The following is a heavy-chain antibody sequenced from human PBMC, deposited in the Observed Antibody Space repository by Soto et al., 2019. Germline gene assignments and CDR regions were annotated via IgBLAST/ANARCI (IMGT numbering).Heavy chain of an antibody. V-gene: IGHV3-30-3*01. J-gene: IGHJ5*02. CDR3: ARDFHPYSGSYPGFDP. CDR2: ISYDGSNK. Sequence: QVQLVESGGGVVQPGRSLRLSCAASGFTFSSYAMHWVRQAPGKGLEWVAVISYDGSNKYYADSVKGRFTISRDNSKNMLYLQMNSLRAEDTAVYYCARDFHPYSGSYPGFDPWGQGTLVTVSS. D-gene: IGHD1-26*01. CDR1: GFTFSSYA.